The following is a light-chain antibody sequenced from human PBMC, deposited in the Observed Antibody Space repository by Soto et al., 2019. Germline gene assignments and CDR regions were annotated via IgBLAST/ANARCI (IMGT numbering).Light chain of an antibody. Sequence: QSVLTQPSSLSGSPGQSITISCTGTSSDVGGYNYVSWYQQHPDKAPKLMIYEVSNRPSGVSNRFSGSKSGNTASLTISGLQAEDEADYYCSSSTSNSAYVFGTGTKVNVL. V-gene: IGLV2-14*01. J-gene: IGLJ1*01. CDR1: SSDVGGYNY. CDR3: SSSTSNSAYV. CDR2: EVS.